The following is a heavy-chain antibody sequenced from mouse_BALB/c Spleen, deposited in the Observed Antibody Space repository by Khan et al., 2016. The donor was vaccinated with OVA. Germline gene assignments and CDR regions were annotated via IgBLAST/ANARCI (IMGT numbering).Heavy chain of an antibody. CDR2: ISYSGTT. Sequence: VQLKESGPGLVKPSQSLSLTCTVTGYSITSDYAWNWIRQFPGNKLEWMGYISYSGTTSYNPSLKSRISITRDTSKNQFFLQLNSVTSEATATYYCARQNYYGYAMDYWGQGTSVTVSS. CDR1: GYSITSDYA. D-gene: IGHD1-1*01. J-gene: IGHJ4*01. V-gene: IGHV3-2*02. CDR3: ARQNYYGYAMDY.